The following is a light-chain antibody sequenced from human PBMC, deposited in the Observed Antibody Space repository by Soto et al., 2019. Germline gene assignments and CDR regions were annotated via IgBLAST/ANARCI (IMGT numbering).Light chain of an antibody. Sequence: DIVMTQSLASLAVSLGERASINCKSSQSVFYSSTDKNYLAWYQQKAGQPPKLLIYWASTRESGVPDRFSGSGSGTDFTLTISSLQAEDVAVYYCQQHHSTPLTFCQGTRLEI. V-gene: IGKV4-1*01. CDR2: WAS. CDR3: QQHHSTPLT. J-gene: IGKJ5*01. CDR1: QSVFYSSTDKNY.